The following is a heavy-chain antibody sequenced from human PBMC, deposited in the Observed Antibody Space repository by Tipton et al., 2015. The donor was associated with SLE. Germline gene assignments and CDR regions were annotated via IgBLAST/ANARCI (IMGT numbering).Heavy chain of an antibody. CDR2: IYYSGST. J-gene: IGHJ4*02. CDR1: GGSISSHY. Sequence: TLSLTCTVSGGSISSHYWSWIRQPPGKGLEWIGYIYYSGSTHYNPSLQSRVTISVDTSKNQFSLKLSSVTAADTAVYYCARDPTYSSSGGDYWGQGTLVTVSS. V-gene: IGHV4-59*11. D-gene: IGHD6-13*01. CDR3: ARDPTYSSSGGDY.